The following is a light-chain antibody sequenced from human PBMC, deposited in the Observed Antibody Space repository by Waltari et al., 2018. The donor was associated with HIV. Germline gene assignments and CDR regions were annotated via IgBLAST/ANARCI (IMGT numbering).Light chain of an antibody. V-gene: IGKV3-15*01. Sequence: VMTQSPATLSVSPGERATLSCRASQSVSTNLAWYQQKPGQAPGLLIYGASTRATGLPARFSGSGSGTEFTLTISSLQSEDFAVYFCQQYNNWPPNTFGQGTKVEIK. J-gene: IGKJ2*01. CDR3: QQYNNWPPNT. CDR1: QSVSTN. CDR2: GAS.